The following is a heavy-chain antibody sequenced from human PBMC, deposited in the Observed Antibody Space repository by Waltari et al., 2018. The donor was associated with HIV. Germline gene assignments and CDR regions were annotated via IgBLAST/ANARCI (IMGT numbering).Heavy chain of an antibody. CDR1: GYKFANHD. CDR2: INPKTGDT. Sequence: VQSPTEVRRPGASVRVSCRISGYKFANHDIKWVRQATGKGLEWMGCINPKTGDTPSWEKYWGRLTLTRNISTATAYLDLANLTRDDTATYYCTRGLALRIAAPGADVWGQGTSVIVFS. D-gene: IGHD4-17*01. CDR3: TRGLALRIAAPGADV. J-gene: IGHJ4*02. V-gene: IGHV1-8*01.